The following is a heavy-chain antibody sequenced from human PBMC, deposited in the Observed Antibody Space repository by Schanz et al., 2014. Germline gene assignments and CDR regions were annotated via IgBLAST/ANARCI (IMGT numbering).Heavy chain of an antibody. CDR1: GFTFSRYA. CDR3: ARDLEGYDGGGGGFDP. J-gene: IGHJ5*02. V-gene: IGHV3-30-3*01. D-gene: IGHD2-21*01. Sequence: QVQLLQFGGGVVQPGRSLRLSCAASGFTFSRYAMHWVRQAPGKGLEWVALISNDGSIKYYADSVEGRFTISRDNSKNTLYLQMNSLRAEDTAVYYCARDLEGYDGGGGGFDPWGQGTLVTVSS. CDR2: ISNDGSIK.